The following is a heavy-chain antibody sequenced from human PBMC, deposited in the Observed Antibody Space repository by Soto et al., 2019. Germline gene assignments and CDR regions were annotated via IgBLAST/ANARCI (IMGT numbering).Heavy chain of an antibody. Sequence: PGGSLRLSCAASGFTFSSYAMSWVRQAPGKGLEWVSAISGSGGSTYYADSVKGRFTISRDNSKNTLYLQMNSLRAEDTAVYYCAKGPSGRRFLLYNWFDPWGQGTLVTVS. CDR2: ISGSGGST. CDR1: GFTFSSYA. CDR3: AKGPSGRRFLLYNWFDP. V-gene: IGHV3-23*01. D-gene: IGHD3-3*01. J-gene: IGHJ5*02.